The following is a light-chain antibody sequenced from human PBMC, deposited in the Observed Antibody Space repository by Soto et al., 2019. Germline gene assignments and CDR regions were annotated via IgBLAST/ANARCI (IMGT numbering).Light chain of an antibody. V-gene: IGKV4-1*01. J-gene: IGKJ1*01. CDR3: QQYYSLWT. Sequence: DIVMTQYPDSLAVSLGERATINCKSSQNILYNSNNRNYLAWYQQKPGQPPKLLIYWASTRESGVPDRFSGSGSGTDFTLTISSLQAEEVAVYYCQQYYSLWTFGQGTKVEIK. CDR1: QNILYNSNNRNY. CDR2: WAS.